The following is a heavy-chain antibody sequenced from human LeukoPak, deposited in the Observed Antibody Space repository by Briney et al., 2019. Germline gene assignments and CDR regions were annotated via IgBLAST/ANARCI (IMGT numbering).Heavy chain of an antibody. CDR3: ARHAESGSDRFDY. CDR1: GGSLSGYY. D-gene: IGHD5-12*01. Sequence: SETLSLTCTVSGGSLSGYYWSWIRQPPGKGLEWIGYIYYSGSTNYNPSLKSRVTISVDMSKNQFSLKLSSVTAADTAVYYCARHAESGSDRFDYWGQGTLVTVSS. J-gene: IGHJ4*02. V-gene: IGHV4-59*08. CDR2: IYYSGST.